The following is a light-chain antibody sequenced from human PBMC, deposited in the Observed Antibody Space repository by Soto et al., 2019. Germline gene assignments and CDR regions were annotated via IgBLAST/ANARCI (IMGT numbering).Light chain of an antibody. CDR2: RNN. V-gene: IGLV1-44*01. Sequence: QSVLTQPPSASGTPGQRVTISCSGSSSNIGSNTVNWYKQLPGTAPKLLIYRNNERPSGVPDRFSGSKSGTSASLAISGLQSEDEADYYCAGSDDSLNGYVFGTGTKVTVL. CDR3: AGSDDSLNGYV. CDR1: SSNIGSNT. J-gene: IGLJ1*01.